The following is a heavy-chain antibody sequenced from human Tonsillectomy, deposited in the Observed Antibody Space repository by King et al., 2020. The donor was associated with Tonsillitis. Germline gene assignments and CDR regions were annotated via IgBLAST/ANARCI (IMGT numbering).Heavy chain of an antibody. CDR3: AKDGIPQGGKPYYYYYGMDV. V-gene: IGHV3-23*04. Sequence: VQLVESGGGLVQPGGSLRLSCAASGFTFSSYAMSWVRQAPGKGLEWVSAISGSGGSTYYADSVKGRFTISRDNSKNTLYLQMNSLRAEDTAVYYCAKDGIPQGGKPYYYYYGMDVWGQGTTVTVSS. CDR1: GFTFSSYA. CDR2: ISGSGGST. D-gene: IGHD1-14*01. J-gene: IGHJ6*02.